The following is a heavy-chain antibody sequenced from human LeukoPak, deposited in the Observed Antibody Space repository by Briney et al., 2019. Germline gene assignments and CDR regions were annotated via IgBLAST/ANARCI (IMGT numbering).Heavy chain of an antibody. J-gene: IGHJ5*02. CDR1: GFSLGSYW. Sequence: GGSLRLACAVAGFSLGSYWMSWVRQAPGKGLGWVANIKQEGSEKYYVDSVKGRFTISRDNAKNSLYLQMNSLRDEDTAVYYCARDDRGNWFDPWGQGTLVTVSS. V-gene: IGHV3-7*01. CDR3: ARDDRGNWFDP. CDR2: IKQEGSEK. D-gene: IGHD3-10*01.